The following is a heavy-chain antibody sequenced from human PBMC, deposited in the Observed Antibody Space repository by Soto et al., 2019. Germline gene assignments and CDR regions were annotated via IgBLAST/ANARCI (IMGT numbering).Heavy chain of an antibody. J-gene: IGHJ4*02. CDR3: ARASGYTLDY. V-gene: IGHV3-48*03. Sequence: GGSLRLSCAASGFTFSIYEMNWVRQAPGKGLEWVSYSSSSGSTIFYADSVKGRFTISRDNAKNSLYLQMNSLRGEDTAVYYCARASGYTLDYWGQGTPVTVSS. CDR1: GFTFSIYE. CDR2: SSSSGSTI. D-gene: IGHD5-12*01.